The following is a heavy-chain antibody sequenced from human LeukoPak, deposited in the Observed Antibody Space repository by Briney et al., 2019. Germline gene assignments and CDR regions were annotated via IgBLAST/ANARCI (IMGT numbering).Heavy chain of an antibody. Sequence: SETLSLTCTVSGGSISSSSSYWDSIRQPPGEGLEWIGNIYYSGSTNYNASLKSRVTISVDTSKNQFSLKLSSVTAADTALYYCARRGGGSWYYFDYWGQRTLVTVSS. CDR1: GGSISSSSSY. CDR2: IYYSGST. D-gene: IGHD2-15*01. J-gene: IGHJ4*02. V-gene: IGHV4-39*01. CDR3: ARRGGGSWYYFDY.